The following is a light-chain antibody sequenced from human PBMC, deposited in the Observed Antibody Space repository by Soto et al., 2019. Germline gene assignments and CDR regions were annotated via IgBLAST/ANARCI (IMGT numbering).Light chain of an antibody. J-gene: IGKJ2*01. CDR2: KAS. CDR3: QQYNSYPMYT. V-gene: IGKV1-5*03. Sequence: DIQMTQSPSPLSASVGDRVTITCRAIQSISSWLAWYQQNPGKAPKLLIYKASSLESGVPSRFSGSGSGTEFTLTISSLKPDDFATYYCQQYNSYPMYTFGQGTK. CDR1: QSISSW.